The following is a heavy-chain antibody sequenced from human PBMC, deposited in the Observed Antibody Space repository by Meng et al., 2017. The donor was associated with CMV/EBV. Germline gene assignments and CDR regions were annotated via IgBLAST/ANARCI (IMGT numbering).Heavy chain of an antibody. D-gene: IGHD3-22*01. J-gene: IGHJ4*02. V-gene: IGHV1-2*02. CDR2: INPNSGGT. CDR3: ARDRRTENYMAYYYDSSGGIDY. Sequence: ASVKVSCKASGYTFTSYYMHWVRQAPGQGLEWMGWINPNSGGTNYAQKFQGRVTMTRDTSISTAYMELSRLRSDDTAVYYCARDRRTENYMAYYYDSSGGIDYWGQGTLVTVSS. CDR1: GYTFTSYY.